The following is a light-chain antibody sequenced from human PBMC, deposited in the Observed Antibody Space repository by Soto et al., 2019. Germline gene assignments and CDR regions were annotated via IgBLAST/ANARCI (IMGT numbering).Light chain of an antibody. CDR2: KVS. Sequence: DVVLTQSPLSLTVTLGQPASISCRSSQSLVNGAGNTYLNWFHQRSGQSPRRLIYKVSNRDSGVPDRFSGSGSGTDFTLKISRVEAEDIGVYYCMQGTHWPPYTFGQGTKLEIK. V-gene: IGKV2-30*01. CDR3: MQGTHWPPYT. J-gene: IGKJ2*01. CDR1: QSLVNGAGNTY.